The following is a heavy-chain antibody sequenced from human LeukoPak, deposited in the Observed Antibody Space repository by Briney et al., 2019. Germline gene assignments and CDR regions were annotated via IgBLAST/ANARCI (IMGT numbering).Heavy chain of an antibody. J-gene: IGHJ4*02. CDR2: ISSSSSSYI. D-gene: IGHD2-15*01. Sequence: GGSLRLSCAASGFTFSSYSMNWVRQAPGKGLEWVSSISSSSSSYIYYADSVKGRFTISRDNSKNTLYLQMNSLRAEDTAVYYCARDCGFGGPISPSYDCSGDYWGQGTLVTVSS. CDR1: GFTFSSYS. CDR3: ARDCGFGGPISPSYDCSGDY. V-gene: IGHV3-21*04.